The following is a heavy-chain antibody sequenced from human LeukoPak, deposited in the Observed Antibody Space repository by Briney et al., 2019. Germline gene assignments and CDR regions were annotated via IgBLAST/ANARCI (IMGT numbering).Heavy chain of an antibody. J-gene: IGHJ4*02. CDR3: ARGLGGWLRLFDY. CDR1: GGSISSSNW. D-gene: IGHD6-19*01. Sequence: SETLSLTCAVSGGSISSSNWWSWVRQPPGQGLEWIGEIYHSGSTNYNPSLKSRVTISVDTSKNQFSLKLSSVTAADTAVYYCARGLGGWLRLFDYWGQGTLVTVSS. CDR2: IYHSGST. V-gene: IGHV4-4*02.